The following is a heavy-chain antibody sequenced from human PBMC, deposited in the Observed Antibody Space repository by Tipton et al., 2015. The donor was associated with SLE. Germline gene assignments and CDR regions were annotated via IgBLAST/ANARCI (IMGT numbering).Heavy chain of an antibody. J-gene: IGHJ4*02. D-gene: IGHD1-14*01. CDR1: GGSFSGYY. CDR3: TGDEPSYFDY. CDR2: IYYSGST. V-gene: IGHV4-59*01. Sequence: TLSLTCAVYGGSFSGYYWSWIRQPPGKGLEWIGYIYYSGSTNYNPSLKSRVTISVDTSKNQFSLKLSSVTAADTAVYYCTGDEPSYFDYWGQGTLVTVFS.